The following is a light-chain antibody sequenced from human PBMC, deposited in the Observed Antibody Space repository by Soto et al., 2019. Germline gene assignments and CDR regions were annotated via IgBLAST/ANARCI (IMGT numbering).Light chain of an antibody. V-gene: IGKV1-39*01. CDR2: AAS. Sequence: DIQMTQSPSSLSASVGDRVTITCRASQSISSYLNCYQQKPGKAPKLLIYAASSLQSGVPSRFSGSGSGTDFTLTISSLKPEEFATYYCQQSYSTPITFGGGTKVEIK. CDR3: QQSYSTPIT. CDR1: QSISSY. J-gene: IGKJ4*01.